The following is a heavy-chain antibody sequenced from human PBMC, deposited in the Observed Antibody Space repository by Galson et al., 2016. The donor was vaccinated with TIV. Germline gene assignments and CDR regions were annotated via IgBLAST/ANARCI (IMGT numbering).Heavy chain of an antibody. J-gene: IGHJ4*02. Sequence: SLRLSCAASGFTFEHYGLSWVRQAPGKGLEWVANINGSGGATGYAGSVKGRFTISRDNAKNSLFLQMSSLRVEDAALYYCAREFFCGGSCYYFDQWGQGTPVSVSS. V-gene: IGHV3-20*04. D-gene: IGHD2-21*01. CDR2: INGSGGAT. CDR3: AREFFCGGSCYYFDQ. CDR1: GFTFEHYG.